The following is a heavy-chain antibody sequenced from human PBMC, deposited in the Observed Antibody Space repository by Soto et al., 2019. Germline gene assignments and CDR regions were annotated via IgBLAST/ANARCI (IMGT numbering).Heavy chain of an antibody. V-gene: IGHV4-61*08. D-gene: IGHD3-22*01. CDR1: CGSSSSCGCS. J-gene: IGHJ4*02. CDR3: AREYNYDSSGIGFDS. CDR2: FYSSGSP. Sequence: SETPSRTCAFACGSSSSCGCSWGWIRQPPGKGLEWIGYFYSSGSPHHNPSLKSRVIMSEDRSKNQFYLKLSSVTAADTAVYYCAREYNYDSSGIGFDSWGQGTLVTVSS.